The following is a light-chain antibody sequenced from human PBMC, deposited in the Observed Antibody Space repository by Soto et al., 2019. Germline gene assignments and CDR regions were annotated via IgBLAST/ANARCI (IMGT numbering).Light chain of an antibody. CDR1: SSDVGGYNY. CDR2: DVS. J-gene: IGLJ2*01. CDR3: SSYTSSSTVV. Sequence: QSALTQPASVSGSPGQSITISCTGTSSDVGGYNYVSWYQQHPGKAPKLMIYDVSNRPSGVSNRFSGSKSGNTASLTISGLQAEDDADYYCSSYTSSSTVVFGIGTKLNVL. V-gene: IGLV2-14*01.